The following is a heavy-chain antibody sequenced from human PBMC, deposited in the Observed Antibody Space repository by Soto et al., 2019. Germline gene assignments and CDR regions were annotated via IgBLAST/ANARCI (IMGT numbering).Heavy chain of an antibody. CDR3: AKYSIAVAEGSSGAFDY. J-gene: IGHJ4*02. CDR2: ISGSGGST. Sequence: EVQLLESGGGLVQPGGSLRLTCAASGFTFSSYAMSWVRQAPGKGLEWVSGISGSGGSTYYADSVKGWFTIARDNSKNTLYVQMNSLRAEDTAVYYCAKYSIAVAEGSSGAFDYWGQGTLVTVSS. D-gene: IGHD6-19*01. V-gene: IGHV3-23*01. CDR1: GFTFSSYA.